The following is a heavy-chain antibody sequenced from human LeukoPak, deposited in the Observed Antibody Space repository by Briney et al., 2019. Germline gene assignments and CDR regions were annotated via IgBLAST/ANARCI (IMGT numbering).Heavy chain of an antibody. V-gene: IGHV3-33*01. CDR2: IWYDGSNK. CDR1: GFTFSSYG. J-gene: IGHJ4*02. D-gene: IGHD5-12*01. CDR3: ARDRLGYSGYEPDFDY. Sequence: GRSLRLSCAASGFTFSSYGMHWVRQAPGKGPEWVAVIWYDGSNKYYADSVKGRFTISRDNSKNTLYLQMDSLRAEDTAVYYCARDRLGYSGYEPDFDYWGQGTLVTVSS.